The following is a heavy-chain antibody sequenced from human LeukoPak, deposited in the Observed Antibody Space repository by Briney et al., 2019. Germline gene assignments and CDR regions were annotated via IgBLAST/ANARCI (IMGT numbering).Heavy chain of an antibody. Sequence: SETLSLTCTVSGGSISSSSYYWGWIRQPPGKGLEWIGSIYYSGSTNYNPSLKSRVTISVDTSKNQFSLKLSSVTAADTAVYYCARHEGGPHYYYGMDVWGQGTTVTVSS. V-gene: IGHV4-39*01. CDR1: GGSISSSSYY. CDR2: IYYSGST. CDR3: ARHEGGPHYYYGMDV. D-gene: IGHD1-26*01. J-gene: IGHJ6*02.